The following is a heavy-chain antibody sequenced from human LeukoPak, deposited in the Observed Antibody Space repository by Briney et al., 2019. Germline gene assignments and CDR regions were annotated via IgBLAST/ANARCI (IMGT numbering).Heavy chain of an antibody. Sequence: PGGSLRLSCASSVFTFSSYPMSWVRQAPGKGLEWVSAISGSGGSTYYADSVKGRFTISRDNSKNTLYLQMNSLRAEDTAVYYCAKDLSQSGQVVPWGLGTLVTVSS. CDR3: AKDLSQSGQVVP. CDR2: ISGSGGST. CDR1: VFTFSSYP. J-gene: IGHJ4*02. D-gene: IGHD6-13*01. V-gene: IGHV3-23*01.